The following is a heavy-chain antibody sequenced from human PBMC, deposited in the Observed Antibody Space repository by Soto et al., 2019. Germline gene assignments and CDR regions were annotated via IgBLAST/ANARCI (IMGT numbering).Heavy chain of an antibody. CDR1: GYTFTGYY. Sequence: ASVKVSCKASGYTFTGYYMHWVRQAPGQGLEWMGWINPNSGGTNYAQKFQGRVTMTRDTSISTAYMELSRPRSDDTAVDYCARVFPARSGYYYERRYWGQGTLLPFSS. D-gene: IGHD3-22*01. V-gene: IGHV1-2*02. CDR2: INPNSGGT. CDR3: ARVFPARSGYYYERRY. J-gene: IGHJ4*02.